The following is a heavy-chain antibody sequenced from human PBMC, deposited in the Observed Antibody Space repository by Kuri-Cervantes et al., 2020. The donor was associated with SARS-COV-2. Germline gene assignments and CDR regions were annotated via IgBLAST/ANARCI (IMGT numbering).Heavy chain of an antibody. D-gene: IGHD2-2*02. J-gene: IGHJ6*02. V-gene: IGHV1-18*01. CDR2: ISAYNGYT. CDR1: GYTFTNYA. Sequence: ASVKVSCKSSGYTFTNYAISWVRQAPRQGLEWMGWISAYNGYTNYAQKFQGRVTMTTDTSTNTAYMELRSLRSDDTAVYYCAREDLGYCSSTSCYSKDSYYGMDVWGQGTTVTVSS. CDR3: AREDLGYCSSTSCYSKDSYYGMDV.